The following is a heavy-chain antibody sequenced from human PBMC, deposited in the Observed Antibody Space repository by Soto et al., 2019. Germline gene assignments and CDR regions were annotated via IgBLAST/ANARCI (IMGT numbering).Heavy chain of an antibody. CDR2: LTDDGKEK. CDR1: GFMFSKYG. D-gene: IGHD3-16*01. J-gene: IGHJ6*02. V-gene: IGHV3-30*18. CDR3: AKVRFALKYYYGLDV. Sequence: QVHLVESGGGVVQPGTSLRLSCVASGFMFSKYGMHWVRQAPGKGLEWVAILTDDGKEKYYADSVKGRFIISRDNSNNTLFLQMNTLSAEDTAVYYCAKVRFALKYYYGLDVWGQGTTVSVSS.